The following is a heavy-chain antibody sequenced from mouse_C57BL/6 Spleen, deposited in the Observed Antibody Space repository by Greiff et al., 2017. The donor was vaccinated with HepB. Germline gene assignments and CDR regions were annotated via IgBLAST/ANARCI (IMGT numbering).Heavy chain of an antibody. J-gene: IGHJ3*01. CDR2: IYPSDSET. CDR3: AKGGNYVPWFAY. Sequence: QVQLQQPGAALVRPGSSVKLSCKASGYTFTSYWMDWVKQRPGQGLEWIGNIYPSDSETHYNQKFKDKATLTVDKSSSTAYMQLSSLTSEDSAVYYCAKGGNYVPWFAYWGQVTLVTVSA. V-gene: IGHV1-61*01. CDR1: GYTFTSYW. D-gene: IGHD2-1*01.